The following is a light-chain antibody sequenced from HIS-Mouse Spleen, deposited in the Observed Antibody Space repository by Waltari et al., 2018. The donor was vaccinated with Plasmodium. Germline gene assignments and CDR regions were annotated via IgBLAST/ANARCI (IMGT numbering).Light chain of an antibody. CDR1: SSDVGGYNY. CDR3: SSYTSSNVV. Sequence: QSALTQPASVSGSPRQSITISCTRTSSDVGGYNYVSWYQQHPGKAPKLMIYEVSNRPSGVSNRFSGSKSGNTASLTISGLQAEDEADYYCSSYTSSNVVFGGGTKLTVL. V-gene: IGLV2-14*01. CDR2: EVS. J-gene: IGLJ2*01.